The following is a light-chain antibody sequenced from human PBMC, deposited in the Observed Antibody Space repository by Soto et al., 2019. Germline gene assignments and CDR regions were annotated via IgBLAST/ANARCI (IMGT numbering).Light chain of an antibody. CDR1: QSVASSY. CDR2: AAS. Sequence: EIVLTQSPGTLSLSPGERATLSCRASQSVASSYLAWYQQKPGQAPRLLMYAASSRPSDIPARFSGSGSETDFTLTISRLEPEDFAIYYCQQRQYWPPITFGQGTRLEIK. CDR3: QQRQYWPPIT. V-gene: IGKV3D-20*02. J-gene: IGKJ5*01.